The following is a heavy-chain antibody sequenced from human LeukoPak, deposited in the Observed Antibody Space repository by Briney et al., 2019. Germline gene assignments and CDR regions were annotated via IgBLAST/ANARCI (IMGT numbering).Heavy chain of an antibody. V-gene: IGHV3-64*01. CDR1: GFTFSSYA. CDR2: ISSNGGST. D-gene: IGHD4-17*01. CDR3: ARDLYGLNAFDI. J-gene: IGHJ3*02. Sequence: GGSLRLSCAASGFTFSSYATHWVRQAPGKGLEYVSAISSNGGSTYYANSVKGRFTISRDNSKNTLYLQMGSLRAEDMAVYYCARDLYGLNAFDIWGQGTMVTVSS.